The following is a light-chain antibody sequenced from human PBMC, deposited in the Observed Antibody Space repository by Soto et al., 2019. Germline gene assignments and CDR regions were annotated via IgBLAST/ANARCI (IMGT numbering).Light chain of an antibody. J-gene: IGKJ4*01. Sequence: EIELTQSPGTLSLSPGERATLSCRASQSVPSNFLAWYQQKPGQAPRLLIYGASSRATGIPDRFSGSGSGTDFTLTISRLEPEDFAVYYCQQYGTSPLTFGGGTKVEIK. V-gene: IGKV3-20*01. CDR2: GAS. CDR3: QQYGTSPLT. CDR1: QSVPSNF.